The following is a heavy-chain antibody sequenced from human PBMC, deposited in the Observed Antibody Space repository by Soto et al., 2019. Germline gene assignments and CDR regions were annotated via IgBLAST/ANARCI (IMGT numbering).Heavy chain of an antibody. V-gene: IGHV1-18*01. CDR3: ANSAYSSSSGYYFDY. CDR2: ISAYNGNT. Sequence: GASVKVSCKASGYTFTSYGISWVRQAPGQGLEWMGWISAYNGNTNYAQKLQGRVTMTTDTSTSTAYMELRSLRSDDTAVYYCANSAYSSSSGYYFDYWGQGTLVTVSS. CDR1: GYTFTSYG. J-gene: IGHJ4*02. D-gene: IGHD6-6*01.